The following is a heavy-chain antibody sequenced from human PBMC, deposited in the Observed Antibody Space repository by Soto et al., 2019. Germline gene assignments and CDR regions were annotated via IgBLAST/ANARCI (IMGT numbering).Heavy chain of an antibody. V-gene: IGHV4-30-4*01. D-gene: IGHD5-18*01. J-gene: IGHJ5*02. Sequence: QVSLQESGPGLVKPSQTLSLTYVVSGDSITNGDYYWSWIRQPPGKDLEWIVYIYYIGITHYNPSLKSRVTISLDPSKNHFSLKMTSVTGADTAVYSCARGIQEGFDPWGQGTLVTVSS. CDR3: ARGIQEGFDP. CDR2: IYYIGIT. CDR1: GDSITNGDYY.